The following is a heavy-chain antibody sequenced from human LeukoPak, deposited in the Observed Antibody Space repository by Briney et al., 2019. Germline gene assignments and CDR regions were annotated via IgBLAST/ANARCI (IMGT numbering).Heavy chain of an antibody. CDR1: GYTFTNYG. CDR3: ARDLALTYPDEYYFDY. J-gene: IGHJ4*02. CDR2: ISGYSGNT. V-gene: IGHV1-18*01. Sequence: ASVKVSCKASGYTFTNYGISWVRQAPGQGLEWMAWISGYSGNTNYAQKFQGRVTMTTDTSTSTAYMELRSLRSDDTAVYYCARDLALTYPDEYYFDYWGQGTLVTVSS. D-gene: IGHD3-3*02.